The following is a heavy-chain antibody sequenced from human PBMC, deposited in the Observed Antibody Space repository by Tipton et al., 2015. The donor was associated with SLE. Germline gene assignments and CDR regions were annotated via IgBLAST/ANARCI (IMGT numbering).Heavy chain of an antibody. J-gene: IGHJ2*01. V-gene: IGHV4-30-2*01. CDR3: ARGRWYFDL. Sequence: TLSLTCAVSGVFISSGAYSWSWIRQPPGKGLEWIGYIYHTGTTYYNPSLESRVTISVDTSKNHFSLRLTSVTAADTALYYCARGRWYFDLWGRGTLVTVSS. CDR2: IYHTGTT. CDR1: GVFISSGAYS.